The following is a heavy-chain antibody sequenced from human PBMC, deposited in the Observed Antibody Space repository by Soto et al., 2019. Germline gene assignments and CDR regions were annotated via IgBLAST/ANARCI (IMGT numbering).Heavy chain of an antibody. J-gene: IGHJ5*02. CDR1: GGSISSGGYY. V-gene: IGHV4-39*01. D-gene: IGHD3-10*01. CDR2: IYYSGST. Sequence: SETLSLTCTVSGGSISSGGYYWSWIRQHPGKGLEWIGYIYYSGSTYYNPSLKSRVTISVDTSKNQFSLKLSSVTAADTAVYYCARQKGLLRFWFDPWGQGTLVTVSS. CDR3: ARQKGLLRFWFDP.